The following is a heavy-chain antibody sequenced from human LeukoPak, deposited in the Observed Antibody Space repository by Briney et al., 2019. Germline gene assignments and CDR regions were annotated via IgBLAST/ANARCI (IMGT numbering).Heavy chain of an antibody. Sequence: GASVKVSCKVSGYTLTELSMHWVRQAPGKGLEWMGGSDPEDGETIYAQKFQGRVTMTEDTSTDTAYMELSSLRSEDTAVYYCATLPRFIAAHSPPDYWGQGTLVTVSS. CDR1: GYTLTELS. CDR2: SDPEDGET. D-gene: IGHD6-13*01. J-gene: IGHJ4*02. V-gene: IGHV1-24*01. CDR3: ATLPRFIAAHSPPDY.